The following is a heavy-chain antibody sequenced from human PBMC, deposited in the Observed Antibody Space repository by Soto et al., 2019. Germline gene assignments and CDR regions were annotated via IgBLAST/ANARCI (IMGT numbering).Heavy chain of an antibody. V-gene: IGHV1-69*12. CDR2: IIPIFGTA. CDR3: GCPPSITYYSGMAV. J-gene: IGHJ6*02. D-gene: IGHD2-8*01. Sequence: QVQLVQSGAEVKKPGSSVKVSCKASGGTFSSYAISWVRQAPGQGLEWMGGIIPIFGTANYAQKFQGRVTIPADESPGQASMGLSSLSFEDTAGYYGGCPPSITYYSGMAVWGQGTRSPSP. CDR1: GGTFSSYA.